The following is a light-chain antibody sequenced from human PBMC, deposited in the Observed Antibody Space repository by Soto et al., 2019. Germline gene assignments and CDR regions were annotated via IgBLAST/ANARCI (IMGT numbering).Light chain of an antibody. J-gene: IGKJ1*01. V-gene: IGKV4-1*01. CDR3: QQYYSAPPT. CDR1: QTVLYSSNNKNY. CDR2: WAS. Sequence: DIVMTQSPDSLAVSLGKRATINCKSSQTVLYSSNNKNYLAWYQQKPGQPPKLLIYWASTRESGVPDRFSGSGSGTDFTLTISSLPAEDVASYYCQQYYSAPPTFGQGTKVEIK.